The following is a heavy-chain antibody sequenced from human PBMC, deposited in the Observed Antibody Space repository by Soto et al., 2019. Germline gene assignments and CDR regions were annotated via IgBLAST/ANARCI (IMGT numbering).Heavy chain of an antibody. CDR3: ASHNYPASIAVSEINWFDP. V-gene: IGHV4-39*01. D-gene: IGHD6-19*01. Sequence: SETLSLTCTVSGGSISSSSYYWGWIRQPPGKGLEWIGSIYYSGSTYYNPSLKSRVTISVDTSKNQFSLKLSSVTAADTAVYYCASHNYPASIAVSEINWFDPWGQGTLVTVSS. CDR1: GGSISSSSYY. CDR2: IYYSGST. J-gene: IGHJ5*02.